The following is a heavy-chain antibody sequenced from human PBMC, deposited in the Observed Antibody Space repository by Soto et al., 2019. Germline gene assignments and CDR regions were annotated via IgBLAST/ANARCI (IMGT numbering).Heavy chain of an antibody. V-gene: IGHV3-74*01. Sequence: EVQLVESGGGLVQPGGSLRLSCAASGFTFSSYWMHWYRQTPGKGLVWVSDITNDGTLTRYADSVKGRFTISRDNAKNTLDLQMNSLRVEDTAVYYCATGSCSGGRCCDYYSYGMDVWGQGTTVTVSS. CDR1: GFTFSSYW. J-gene: IGHJ6*02. CDR3: ATGSCSGGRCCDYYSYGMDV. CDR2: ITNDGTLT. D-gene: IGHD2-15*01.